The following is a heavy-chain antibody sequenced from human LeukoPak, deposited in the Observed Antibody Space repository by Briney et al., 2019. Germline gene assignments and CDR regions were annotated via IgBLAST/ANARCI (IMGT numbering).Heavy chain of an antibody. J-gene: IGHJ1*01. CDR3: ARDRLLYYYDSGPTGHFQH. Sequence: GGSLRLSCAASGFTFSSYSMNWVRQAPGKGLEWVANIKQDGSEKYYVDSVKGRFTISRDNAKNSLYLQMSSLRADDTAVYYCARDRLLYYYDSGPTGHFQHWGQGTLVTV. D-gene: IGHD3-22*01. CDR2: IKQDGSEK. CDR1: GFTFSSYS. V-gene: IGHV3-7*01.